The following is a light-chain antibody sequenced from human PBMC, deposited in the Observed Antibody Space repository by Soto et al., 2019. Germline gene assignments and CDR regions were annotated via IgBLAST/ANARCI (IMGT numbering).Light chain of an antibody. CDR3: QQYLSSPWT. V-gene: IGKV3-20*01. J-gene: IGKJ1*01. CDR1: ERLSSVY. CDR2: GAS. Sequence: EIVLTQSPGTLSLSPGERATLSCRASERLSSVYLAWYQQRPGQPPRLLIYGASNRATGIPDRFSGSGSGTDFTLTISRLEPGDFAVYYCQQYLSSPWTFGQGTKVDIK.